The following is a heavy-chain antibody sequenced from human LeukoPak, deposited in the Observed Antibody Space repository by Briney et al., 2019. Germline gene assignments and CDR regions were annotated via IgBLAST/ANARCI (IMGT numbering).Heavy chain of an antibody. V-gene: IGHV3-48*03. CDR1: GFTFSSYE. CDR2: ISSSGSTI. CDR3: ARVTGLVIPLDV. Sequence: GGSLRLSCAASGFTFSSYEMNWVRQAPGKGLEWVSYISSSGSTIYYADSVKGRFTISRDNAKNSLYLQMNSLRAEDTAVYYCARVTGLVIPLDVWGKGTTVTVSS. D-gene: IGHD6-19*01. J-gene: IGHJ6*04.